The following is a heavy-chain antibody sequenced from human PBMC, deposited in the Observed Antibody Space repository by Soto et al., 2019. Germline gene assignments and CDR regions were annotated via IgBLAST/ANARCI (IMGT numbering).Heavy chain of an antibody. CDR2: ISGTSNDI. V-gene: IGHV3-21*01. D-gene: IGHD6-6*01. Sequence: EVRPVESGGGLVKPGESLRLSCAASGFTFRSYSLNWVRQAPGKGLEWVSSISGTSNDIYYADSVKGRFIISRDNARDSLYLQMYSLSAEDTAIYFCATSIAAHLGYYGMDVWGQGTTVTVSS. J-gene: IGHJ6*02. CDR3: ATSIAAHLGYYGMDV. CDR1: GFTFRSYS.